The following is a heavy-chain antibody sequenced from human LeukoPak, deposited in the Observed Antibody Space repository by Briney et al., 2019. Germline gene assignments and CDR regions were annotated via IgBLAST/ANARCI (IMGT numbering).Heavy chain of an antibody. V-gene: IGHV1-46*01. Sequence: ASVKVSCKASGYTFTSYYMHWVRQAPGQGLEWMGIINPSGGSTSYAQKFQGRVTMTRDTSTSTVYMELSSLRSEDTAVCYCARTTMVRGAFDYWGQGTLVTVSS. CDR1: GYTFTSYY. CDR3: ARTTMVRGAFDY. J-gene: IGHJ4*02. D-gene: IGHD3-10*01. CDR2: INPSGGST.